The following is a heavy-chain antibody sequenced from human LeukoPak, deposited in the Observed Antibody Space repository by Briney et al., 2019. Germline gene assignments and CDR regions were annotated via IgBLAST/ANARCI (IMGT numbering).Heavy chain of an antibody. J-gene: IGHJ4*02. D-gene: IGHD3-22*01. CDR3: ARSESSGYYYVDDY. CDR1: GYIFTSYG. Sequence: SVKVSCKASGYIFTSYGISWVRQAPGQGLEWMGGIIPIFGTANYAQKFQGRVTITADESTSTAYMELSSLRSEDTAVYYCARSESSGYYYVDDYWGQGTLVTVSS. V-gene: IGHV1-69*13. CDR2: IIPIFGTA.